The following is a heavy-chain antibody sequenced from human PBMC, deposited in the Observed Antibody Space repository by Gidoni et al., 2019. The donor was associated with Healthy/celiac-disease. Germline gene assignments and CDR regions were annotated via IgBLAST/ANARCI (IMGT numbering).Heavy chain of an antibody. Sequence: QVQLQESGPGLVKPSETLSLTCTVSGGSISSYYWSWIRQPPGKGLEWIGYIYYSGSTNYNPSLKSRVTISVDTSKNQFSLKLSSVTAADTAVYYCARDRGGSRGSWGSDYGMDVWGQGTTVTVSS. V-gene: IGHV4-59*01. D-gene: IGHD3-10*01. CDR1: GGSISSYY. J-gene: IGHJ6*02. CDR3: ARDRGGSRGSWGSDYGMDV. CDR2: IYYSGST.